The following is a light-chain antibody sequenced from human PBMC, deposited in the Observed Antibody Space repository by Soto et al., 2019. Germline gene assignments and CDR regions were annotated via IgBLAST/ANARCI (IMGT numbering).Light chain of an antibody. J-gene: IGLJ2*01. V-gene: IGLV2-11*01. Sequence: QSALTQPRSVSGSPGQSVTISCTGTSSDVGGYNSVSWYQQHPGKAPKLMIYDVSKRPSGVPDRFSGSKSGNTASLTISGLQAEDEADYYCCSHVGSYIVVFGGGTKVTVL. CDR1: SSDVGGYNS. CDR3: CSHVGSYIVV. CDR2: DVS.